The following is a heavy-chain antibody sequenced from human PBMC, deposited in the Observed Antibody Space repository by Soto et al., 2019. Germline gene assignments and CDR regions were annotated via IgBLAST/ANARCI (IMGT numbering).Heavy chain of an antibody. J-gene: IGHJ6*02. Sequence: QVQLVQSGAEVKEPGSSVKVSCKASGGTFSFYGVNWVRQAPGQGLEWMGGISSVYGAAKYAQRFQGRLSITADRSTGTAYMDLSGLRSDDSAVYYCARDMALAALSHGMDVWGQGTLVTVSS. CDR2: ISSVYGAA. CDR1: GGTFSFYG. D-gene: IGHD6-19*01. V-gene: IGHV1-69*06. CDR3: ARDMALAALSHGMDV.